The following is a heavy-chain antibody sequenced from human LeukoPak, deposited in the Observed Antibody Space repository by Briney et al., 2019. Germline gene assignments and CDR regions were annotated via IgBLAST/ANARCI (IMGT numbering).Heavy chain of an antibody. D-gene: IGHD6-13*01. CDR3: ARNLIPEQLVVNF. CDR2: IYYTGST. V-gene: IGHV4-59*01. Sequence: PSETLSLTCTVSGGSISNYYWNWIRQPPGKGLKWIGYIYYTGSTNYNPSLKSRVTMSVDTSKNQFSLNLQSVTPEDTAVYYCARNLIPEQLVVNFWGQGTLVTVSS. CDR1: GGSISNYY. J-gene: IGHJ4*02.